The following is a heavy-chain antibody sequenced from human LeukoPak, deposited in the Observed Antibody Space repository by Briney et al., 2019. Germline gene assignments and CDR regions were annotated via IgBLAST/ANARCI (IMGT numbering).Heavy chain of an antibody. CDR3: AKDGVITMVRGVPYYFDY. D-gene: IGHD3-10*01. V-gene: IGHV3-30*18. J-gene: IGHJ4*02. Sequence: GGSLRLSCAASGFTFSSYGMHWVRQAPGKGLEWVAVISYDGSNKYYADSVKGRFTISRDNSKNTLYLQMNSLRAEDTAVYYCAKDGVITMVRGVPYYFDYWGQGTLVTVSS. CDR1: GFTFSSYG. CDR2: ISYDGSNK.